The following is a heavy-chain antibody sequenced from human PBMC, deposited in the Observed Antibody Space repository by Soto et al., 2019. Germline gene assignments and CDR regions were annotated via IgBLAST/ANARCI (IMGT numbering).Heavy chain of an antibody. D-gene: IGHD2-15*01. J-gene: IGHJ4*02. CDR3: ARSPPRYCSGGSCYGGPGV. Sequence: QVQLQQWGAGLLKPSETLSLTCAVYGGSFSGYYWSWIRQPPGKGLEWIGEINHSGSTNYNPSLKSRVTKSVGTAKNPFPLKLSPVTAADTAVYLCARSPPRYCSGGSCYGGPGVWGPGTLGTGSS. V-gene: IGHV4-34*01. CDR1: GGSFSGYY. CDR2: INHSGST.